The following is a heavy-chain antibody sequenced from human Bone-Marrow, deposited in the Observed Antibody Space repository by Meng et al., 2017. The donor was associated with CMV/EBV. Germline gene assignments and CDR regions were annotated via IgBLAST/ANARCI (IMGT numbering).Heavy chain of an antibody. V-gene: IGHV3-53*05. CDR2: IYSGGST. CDR1: GFTVSSNY. D-gene: IGHD4-17*01. Sequence: GGSLRLSCAASGFTVSSNYMSWVRQAPGKGLEWVSVIYSGGSTYYADSVKGRFTISRDNSKNTLYLQMNSLRSEDTAVYYCARVGVQYGDYDPRFDYWGQGTLVTVSS. J-gene: IGHJ4*02. CDR3: ARVGVQYGDYDPRFDY.